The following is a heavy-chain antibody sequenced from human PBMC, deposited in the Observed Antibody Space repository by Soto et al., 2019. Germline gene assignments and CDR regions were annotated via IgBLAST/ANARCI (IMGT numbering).Heavy chain of an antibody. CDR3: AHRDPQSRYNRNGGWFDP. CDR1: GFSLKTNGAG. V-gene: IGHV2-5*02. D-gene: IGHD1-20*01. J-gene: IGHJ5*02. Sequence: QITLKESGPTLVKPTQTLTLTCTFSGFSLKTNGAGVGWIRQPPGKALEWLALIYWDDDKRYSPSLKSRLTITMDTAKNQVVLTMTNMDPVDTATYYCAHRDPQSRYNRNGGWFDPWGQGTLVTVDS. CDR2: IYWDDDK.